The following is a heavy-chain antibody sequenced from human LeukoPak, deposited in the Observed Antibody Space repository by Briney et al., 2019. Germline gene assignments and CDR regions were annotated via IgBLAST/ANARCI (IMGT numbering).Heavy chain of an antibody. D-gene: IGHD3-22*01. CDR3: ARRRYYDGSGYLE. V-gene: IGHV4-39*01. CDR2: IYYSGRT. CDR1: GDSVSRSDSY. J-gene: IGHJ1*01. Sequence: SETLSLTXSVSGDSVSRSDSYWDWIRQPPGEGLEWIGTIYYSGRTYYSPSLKSRVTMSVDPSNNQFSLNLRSVTAADTALYYCARRRYYDGSGYLEWGQGTLLSVSS.